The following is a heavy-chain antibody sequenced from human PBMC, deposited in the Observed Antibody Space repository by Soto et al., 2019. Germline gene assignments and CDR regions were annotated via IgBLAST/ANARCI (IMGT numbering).Heavy chain of an antibody. Sequence: GGSLRLSCAASGFTFSSYWMSWVRQASGKGLEWVANIKQDGSEKYYVDSVKGRFTLSRDDARNSLSLQMNSLRDEDTAVYYCARDSGSGSYYPLDYWGQGTLVTVSS. CDR1: GFTFSSYW. CDR2: IKQDGSEK. D-gene: IGHD3-10*01. V-gene: IGHV3-7*01. CDR3: ARDSGSGSYYPLDY. J-gene: IGHJ4*02.